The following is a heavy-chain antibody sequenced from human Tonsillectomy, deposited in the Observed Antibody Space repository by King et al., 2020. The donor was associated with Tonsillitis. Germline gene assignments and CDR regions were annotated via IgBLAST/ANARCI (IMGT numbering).Heavy chain of an antibody. Sequence: QLVQSGGDLVQPGRSLRLSCKASGFALDDYIMTWVRQAPGKGLEWVSFIRGKAYGGTTEYAESVKGRFTISRDDSKSIAYLQMNSLKTEDTGVYYCTRDYGGYGGRAFDIWGQGTMVTVSS. CDR3: TRDYGGYGGRAFDI. J-gene: IGHJ3*02. CDR1: GFALDDYI. V-gene: IGHV3-49*04. CDR2: IRGKAYGGTT. D-gene: IGHD4-17*01.